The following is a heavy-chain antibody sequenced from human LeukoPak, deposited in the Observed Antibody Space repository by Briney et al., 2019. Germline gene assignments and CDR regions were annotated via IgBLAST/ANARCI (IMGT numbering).Heavy chain of an antibody. CDR2: INHSGST. CDR1: GGSFSGYY. Sequence: SETLSLTCAVYGGSFSGYYWSWIRQPPGKGLEWIGEINHSGSTNYNPSLKSRVTISVDTSKNQFSPKLSSVTAADTAVYYCARGLVRGPFDYWGQGTLVTVSS. J-gene: IGHJ4*02. D-gene: IGHD3-10*01. V-gene: IGHV4-34*01. CDR3: ARGLVRGPFDY.